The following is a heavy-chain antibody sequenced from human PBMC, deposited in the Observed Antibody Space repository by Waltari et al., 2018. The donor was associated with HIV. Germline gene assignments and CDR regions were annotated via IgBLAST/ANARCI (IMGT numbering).Heavy chain of an antibody. J-gene: IGHJ4*02. CDR2: IKTNSDGGTT. V-gene: IGHV3-15*01. CDR1: GFTFNNAW. Sequence: EVQLVESGGGLVKPGGSLRLSCAGSGFTFNNAWMGWVRQAPGKGLEWVGRIKTNSDGGTTDYPVPGKGRFTISRDDSKNTLYLQMNSVKTDDTAVYYCTTGVFRGVRRCDYWGQGTLVTVSS. CDR3: TTGVFRGVRRCDY. D-gene: IGHD3-10*01.